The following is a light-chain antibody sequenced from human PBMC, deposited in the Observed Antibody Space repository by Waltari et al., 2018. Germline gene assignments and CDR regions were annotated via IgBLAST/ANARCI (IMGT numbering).Light chain of an antibody. Sequence: IALTQSPVTLSLSPGDRATLSCRASQSVGRSLSWYQQNPGQPPRLLIYDASTRATGIPARISGSGSGTDFTLTIGSLEPEDFAVYFCLERSSWPPTFGGGTTVDIK. CDR1: QSVGRS. V-gene: IGKV3-11*01. CDR3: LERSSWPPT. J-gene: IGKJ4*01. CDR2: DAS.